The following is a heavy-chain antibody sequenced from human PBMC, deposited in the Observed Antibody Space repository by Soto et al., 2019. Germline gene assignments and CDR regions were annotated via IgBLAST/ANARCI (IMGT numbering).Heavy chain of an antibody. Sequence: GGSLRLSCAASGFTFSSYGMHWVRQAPGKGLEWVAVISYDGSNKYYADSVKGRFTISRDNSKNTLYLQMNSLRAEDTAVYYCAKDLFRGYCSSTSCRGDTYYYYMDVWGKGTTVTVSS. CDR2: ISYDGSNK. V-gene: IGHV3-30*18. CDR3: AKDLFRGYCSSTSCRGDTYYYYMDV. D-gene: IGHD2-2*01. CDR1: GFTFSSYG. J-gene: IGHJ6*03.